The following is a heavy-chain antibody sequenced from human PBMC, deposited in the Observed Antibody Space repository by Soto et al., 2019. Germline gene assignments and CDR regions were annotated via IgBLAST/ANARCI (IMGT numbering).Heavy chain of an antibody. J-gene: IGHJ4*02. V-gene: IGHV3-7*04. CDR1: GFIFSSYW. D-gene: IGHD3-10*01. CDR2: MNEYGSER. Sequence: EVQLVESGGGLVQPGGSLRLSCSASGFIFSSYWMSWLRQAPGKGLEWVASMNEYGSERFYVDSVKGRFTISRDNAKNSRSLQMNSLRAEDTAVYYCARATGADKEDYWGQGTLVTVSS. CDR3: ARATGADKEDY.